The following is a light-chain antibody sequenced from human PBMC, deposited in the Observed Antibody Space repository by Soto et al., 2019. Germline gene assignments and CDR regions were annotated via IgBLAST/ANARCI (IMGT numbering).Light chain of an antibody. CDR2: GVN. J-gene: IGLJ1*01. CDR1: SSDIGDYNY. Sequence: QSVLTQPASVSGSPGQSITISCTGTSSDIGDYNYVSWYQQRPEKAPELMIYGVNNRPPGVSNRFSGSKSGNTASLTISGLQAEDEANYYCSSYTSSITYVFGTGTKVTAL. CDR3: SSYTSSITYV. V-gene: IGLV2-14*01.